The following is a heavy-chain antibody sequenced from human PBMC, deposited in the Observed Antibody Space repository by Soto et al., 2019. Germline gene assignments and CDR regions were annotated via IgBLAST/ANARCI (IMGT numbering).Heavy chain of an antibody. J-gene: IGHJ4*02. D-gene: IGHD2-15*01. V-gene: IGHV4-34*01. Sequence: SETLSLTCAVYGGSFSGYYWSWLRPPPGKGLEWIGEINHSGSTNYNPSLKSRVTISVDTSKNQFSLKLSSVTAADTAVYYCARGRTNCSRGSCYSPLDYWGQGTLVTVSS. CDR3: ARGRTNCSRGSCYSPLDY. CDR1: GGSFSGYY. CDR2: INHSGST.